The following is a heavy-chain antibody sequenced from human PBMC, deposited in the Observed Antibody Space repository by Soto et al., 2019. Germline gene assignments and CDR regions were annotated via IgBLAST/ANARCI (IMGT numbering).Heavy chain of an antibody. V-gene: IGHV1-69*13. Sequence: SVKVSCKASGGAFSSYAISWVRQAPGQGLEWMGGIIPIFGTANYAQKFQGRVTITADESTSTAYMELSSLRSEDTAVYYCAGGRHSGYDSGWFDPWGQGTLVTVSS. CDR1: GGAFSSYA. J-gene: IGHJ5*02. CDR3: AGGRHSGYDSGWFDP. CDR2: IIPIFGTA. D-gene: IGHD5-12*01.